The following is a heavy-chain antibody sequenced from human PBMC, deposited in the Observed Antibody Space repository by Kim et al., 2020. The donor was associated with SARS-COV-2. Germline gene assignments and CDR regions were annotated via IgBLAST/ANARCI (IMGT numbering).Heavy chain of an antibody. V-gene: IGHV3-21*01. Sequence: GGSLRLSCAASGFTFSSYSMNWVRQAPGKGLEWVASISSSSSYIYYADSVKGRFTISRDNAKNSLYLQMNSLRDEDTAVYYCARDPPPVLPDAARRPFDYWGQGTLVTVSS. CDR2: ISSSSSYI. J-gene: IGHJ4*02. CDR3: ARDPPPVLPDAARRPFDY. D-gene: IGHD6-6*01. CDR1: GFTFSSYS.